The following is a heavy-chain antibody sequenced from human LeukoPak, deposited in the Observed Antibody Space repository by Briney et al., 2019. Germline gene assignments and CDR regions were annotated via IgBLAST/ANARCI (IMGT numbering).Heavy chain of an antibody. D-gene: IGHD4-17*01. CDR2: IYSGGST. V-gene: IGHV3-66*02. CDR3: ARDFSPTVTTGFDP. J-gene: IGHJ5*02. Sequence: PGGSLRLSCAASGFTVSTSYMSWVRQAPGKGLEWVSVIYSGGSTYYADSVKGRFTISRDNSKNTLYLQMNSRRAEDTAVYYCARDFSPTVTTGFDPWGQGTLVTVSS. CDR1: GFTVSTSY.